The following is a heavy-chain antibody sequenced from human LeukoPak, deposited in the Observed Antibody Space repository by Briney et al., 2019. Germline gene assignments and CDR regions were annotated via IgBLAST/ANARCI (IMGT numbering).Heavy chain of an antibody. CDR3: AELGITMIGGV. D-gene: IGHD3-10*02. CDR2: ISSSGSTI. Sequence: GGSLRLSCAASGFTFSNYRMNWVRQAPGKGLEGVSYISSSGSTIYCADSVKGRFTISRDNAKNSLYLQMNSLRAEDTAVYYCAELGITMIGGVWGKGTTVTISS. CDR1: GFTFSNYR. V-gene: IGHV3-48*04. J-gene: IGHJ6*04.